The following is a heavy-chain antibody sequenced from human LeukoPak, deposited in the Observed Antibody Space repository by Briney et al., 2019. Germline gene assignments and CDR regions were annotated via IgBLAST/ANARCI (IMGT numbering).Heavy chain of an antibody. J-gene: IGHJ4*02. Sequence: GGSLRLSCEASGFTFSGYGMHWVRQAPGKGLEWVTGIAYDGSRKHYADSVKGRFTISRDNAKNSLCLQMNSLRDEDTAVYYCARDRCSGGSCYLDYWGQGTLVTVSS. CDR3: ARDRCSGGSCYLDY. CDR1: GFTFSGYG. D-gene: IGHD2-15*01. V-gene: IGHV3-30*03. CDR2: IAYDGSRK.